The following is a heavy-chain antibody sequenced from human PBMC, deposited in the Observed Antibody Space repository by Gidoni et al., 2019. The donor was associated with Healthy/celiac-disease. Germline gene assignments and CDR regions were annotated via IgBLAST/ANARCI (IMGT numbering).Heavy chain of an antibody. J-gene: IGHJ6*03. Sequence: QVQLVQSGSELKKPGASVKVSCMASGYTFTSYAMNWVRQAPGQGLEWMGWINTNTGNPTYAQGFTGRFVFSLDTSVSTAYLQIRSLKAEDTAVYYCASGCSSTSCYEGAYYYYYMDVWGKGTTVTVSS. CDR1: GYTFTSYA. V-gene: IGHV7-4-1*02. D-gene: IGHD2-2*01. CDR3: ASGCSSTSCYEGAYYYYYMDV. CDR2: INTNTGNP.